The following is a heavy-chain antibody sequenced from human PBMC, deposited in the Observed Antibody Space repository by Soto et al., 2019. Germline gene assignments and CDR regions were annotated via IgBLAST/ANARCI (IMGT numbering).Heavy chain of an antibody. CDR3: ARDVGMWELSGY. CDR1: GFTFSSYG. D-gene: IGHD1-26*01. V-gene: IGHV3-33*01. Sequence: PGGSLRLSCAASGFTFSSYGMHWVRQAPGKGLEWVAVIWYDGSNKYYADSVKGRFTISRDNSKNTLYLQMNSLGAEDTAVYYCARDVGMWELSGYWGQGTLVTVSS. CDR2: IWYDGSNK. J-gene: IGHJ4*02.